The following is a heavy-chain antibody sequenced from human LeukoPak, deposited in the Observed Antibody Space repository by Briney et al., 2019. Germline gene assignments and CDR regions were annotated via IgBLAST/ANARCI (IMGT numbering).Heavy chain of an antibody. J-gene: IGHJ3*02. V-gene: IGHV4-59*01. D-gene: IGHD5-18*01. CDR3: ARDRGYSYGSTDAFDI. CDR1: GGSISSYY. CDR2: IYYSGST. Sequence: SETLSLTCTVSGGSISSYYWSWIRQPPGKGLEWIGYIYYSGSTNYNPSLKSRVTISVDTSKDQFSLKLSSVTAADTAVYYCARDRGYSYGSTDAFDIWGQGTMVTVSS.